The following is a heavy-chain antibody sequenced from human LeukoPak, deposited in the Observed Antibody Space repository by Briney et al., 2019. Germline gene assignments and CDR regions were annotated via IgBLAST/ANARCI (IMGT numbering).Heavy chain of an antibody. CDR2: INPNSGGT. V-gene: IGHV1-2*02. D-gene: IGHD5-18*01. Sequence: GASVKVSCKASGYTFSAFHIHWVRQDPGQGLEWMGWINPNSGGTNFAPKFHGRVSMTRDTSLSTAYMELSSLRSDDTAVYYCARGDKKENLSGPSGYFDPWGQGSLVTVSS. CDR1: GYTFSAFH. CDR3: ARGDKKENLSGPSGYFDP. J-gene: IGHJ5*02.